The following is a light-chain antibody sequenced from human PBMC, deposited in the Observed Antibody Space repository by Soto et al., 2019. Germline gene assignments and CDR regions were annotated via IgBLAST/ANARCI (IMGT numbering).Light chain of an antibody. CDR1: NSDVGSYNF. CDR3: SSYAGTNTRYL. CDR2: EVS. V-gene: IGLV2-8*01. J-gene: IGLJ1*01. Sequence: QSVLAQPPSASGSPGQSVTISCTGANSDVGSYNFVSWYQQHPGRAPKLLIYEVSKRPSGVPDRFSGSKSGNTASLTVSRLQAEDEADYYCSSYAGTNTRYLFGSGTKVTVL.